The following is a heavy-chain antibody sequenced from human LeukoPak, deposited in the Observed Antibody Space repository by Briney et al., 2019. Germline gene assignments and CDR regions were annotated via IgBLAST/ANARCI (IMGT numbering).Heavy chain of an antibody. CDR1: GFTFTSSA. D-gene: IGHD3-22*01. CDR3: AADLNYYDSSGSGDY. V-gene: IGHV1-58*02. Sequence: TSVKVSCKASGFTFTSSAMQWVRQARGQRLEWIGWIVVGSGKTNYAQKLQERVTITRDMSTSTAYMELTSLRSEDTAVYYCAADLNYYDSSGSGDYWGQGTLVTVSS. J-gene: IGHJ4*02. CDR2: IVVGSGKT.